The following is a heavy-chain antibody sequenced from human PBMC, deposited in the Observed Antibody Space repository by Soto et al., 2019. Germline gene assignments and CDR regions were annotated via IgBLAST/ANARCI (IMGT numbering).Heavy chain of an antibody. J-gene: IGHJ4*02. Sequence: SETLSLTCTVSGGSINSYYWSWIRQTAGKGLEWIGRVYTTGTTNYNPSFRSRVTMSIDTSKNQFSLKLTSLTAADTAVYYCARDPHYYDTSAYFVWGQGILVTVSS. D-gene: IGHD3-22*01. CDR2: VYTTGTT. CDR3: ARDPHYYDTSAYFV. CDR1: GGSINSYY. V-gene: IGHV4-4*07.